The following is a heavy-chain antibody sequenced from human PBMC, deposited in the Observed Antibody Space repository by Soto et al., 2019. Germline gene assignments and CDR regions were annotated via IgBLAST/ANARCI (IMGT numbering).Heavy chain of an antibody. CDR1: GFIFSNFG. CDR2: IWYDGSNE. Sequence: GGSLRLSCAASGFIFSNFGMHWVRQAPGKGLEWVAVIWYDGSNEYYADSVKGQFTISKDNSKNTLYLQMNSLRAEDTAVYYCARDDIPGIAVAKYGLEVWGQGTTVTVS. D-gene: IGHD6-19*01. CDR3: ARDDIPGIAVAKYGLEV. J-gene: IGHJ6*02. V-gene: IGHV3-33*01.